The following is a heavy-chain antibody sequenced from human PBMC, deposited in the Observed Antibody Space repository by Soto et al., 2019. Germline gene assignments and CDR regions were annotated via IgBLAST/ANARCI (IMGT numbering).Heavy chain of an antibody. J-gene: IGHJ6*02. CDR1: GYSFTSYW. D-gene: IGHD3-22*01. CDR3: ARRTYYYDSSGPPSYYYGMDV. CDR2: IYPGDSDT. Sequence: GESLKISCKGSGYSFTSYWIGWVRQMPGKGLEWMGIIYPGDSDTRYSPSFQGQVTISADKSISTAYLQWSSLKASDTAMYYCARRTYYYDSSGPPSYYYGMDVWGQGTTVTVSS. V-gene: IGHV5-51*01.